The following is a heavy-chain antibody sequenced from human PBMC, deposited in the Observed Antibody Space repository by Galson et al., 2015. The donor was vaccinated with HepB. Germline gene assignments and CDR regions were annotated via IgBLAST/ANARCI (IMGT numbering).Heavy chain of an antibody. D-gene: IGHD3-9*01. CDR1: GFTFSNYA. V-gene: IGHV3-23*01. CDR3: AKGHYDVLTGFDY. J-gene: IGHJ4*02. CDR2: LTDSGSRT. Sequence: SLRLSCAASGFTFSNYAMSWVRQAPGKGLEWVSVLTDSGSRTYYADSVKGRFTISRDNSKNTLYLQMNSQTDEDTAVYYCAKGHYDVLTGFDYWGQGTLVTVSS.